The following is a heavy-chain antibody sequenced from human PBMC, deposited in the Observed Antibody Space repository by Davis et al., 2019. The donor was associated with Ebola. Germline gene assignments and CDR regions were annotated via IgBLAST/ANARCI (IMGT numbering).Heavy chain of an antibody. J-gene: IGHJ4*02. CDR2: INPSGDDT. D-gene: IGHD3-22*01. CDR3: ARASHYDRDY. V-gene: IGHV1-46*02. Sequence: ASVKVSCKASGYTFNSHGISWVRQAPGQGLEWMGRINPSGDDTIYAQKFQGRVTMFSDTSTSTAYMELSSLRSEDTAVYYCARASHYDRDYWGQGTLVTVSS. CDR1: GYTFNSHG.